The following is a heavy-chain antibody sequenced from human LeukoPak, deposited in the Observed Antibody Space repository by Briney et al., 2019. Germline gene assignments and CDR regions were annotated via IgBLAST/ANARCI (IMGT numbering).Heavy chain of an antibody. CDR3: ARDPPLGYCSSTSCPNGFDP. CDR2: ISAYNGNT. Sequence: GASVKVSCKASGYTFTGYYMHWVRQAPGQGLEWMGWISAYNGNTNYAQKLQGRVTMTTDTSTSTAYMELRSLRSDDTAVYYCARDPPLGYCSSTSCPNGFDPWGQGTLVTVSS. CDR1: GYTFTGYY. J-gene: IGHJ5*02. V-gene: IGHV1-18*04. D-gene: IGHD2-2*01.